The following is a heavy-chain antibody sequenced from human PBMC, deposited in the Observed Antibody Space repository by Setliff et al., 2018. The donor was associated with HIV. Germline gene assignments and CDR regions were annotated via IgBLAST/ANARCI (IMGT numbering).Heavy chain of an antibody. CDR2: IYYSGTT. V-gene: IGHV4-39*07. D-gene: IGHD5-12*01. Sequence: LSLTCTVSGGSISSSSYYWGWIRQPPGKGLEWIGSIYYSGTTNYNPSLESRVTISIDTSKSQFSLKLTSVTTADTAMYYCAGRGGYNDWYFDYWGQGALVTVS. CDR1: GGSISSSSYY. J-gene: IGHJ4*02. CDR3: AGRGGYNDWYFDY.